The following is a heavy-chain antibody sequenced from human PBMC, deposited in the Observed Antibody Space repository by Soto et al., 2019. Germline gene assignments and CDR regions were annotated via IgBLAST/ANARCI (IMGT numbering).Heavy chain of an antibody. J-gene: IGHJ4*02. V-gene: IGHV3-30-3*01. Sequence: QVQLVESGGGVVQPGRSLRLSCAASGFTFSSYAMHWVRQAPGKGLEWVAAISYDGSNKYYADSVKGRFTISRDNSKNTLYLQMNSLRAEDTAVYYCARVDYWGQGTLVTVSS. CDR2: ISYDGSNK. CDR1: GFTFSSYA. CDR3: ARVDY.